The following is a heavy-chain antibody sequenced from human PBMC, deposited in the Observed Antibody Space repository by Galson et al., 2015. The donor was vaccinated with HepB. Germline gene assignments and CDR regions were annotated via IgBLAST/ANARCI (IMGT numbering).Heavy chain of an antibody. D-gene: IGHD6-13*01. V-gene: IGHV3-30*18. Sequence: SLRLSCAASGFRFSLYAMHWVRQAPGKGLEWVSSTLYEGINKDYGESVKGRFTISRDNSKNTLYLEMNSLRPEDTAVYYCAKGGPGMSFDSWGQGTLVTVSS. CDR2: TLYEGINK. J-gene: IGHJ4*02. CDR1: GFRFSLYA. CDR3: AKGGPGMSFDS.